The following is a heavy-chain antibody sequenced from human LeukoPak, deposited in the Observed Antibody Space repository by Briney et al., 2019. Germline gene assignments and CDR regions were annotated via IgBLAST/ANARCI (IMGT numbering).Heavy chain of an antibody. CDR1: GYTFTGYY. J-gene: IGHJ5*02. D-gene: IGHD2-2*01. Sequence: SVKVSCKASGYTFTGYYMHWVRQAPGQGLEWMGWINPNSGGTNYAQKFQGRVTMTRDTSISTAYMELSRLRSDDTAVYYCARDSPTDIVVVPAATNWFDPWGQGTLVTVSS. V-gene: IGHV1-2*02. CDR3: ARDSPTDIVVVPAATNWFDP. CDR2: INPNSGGT.